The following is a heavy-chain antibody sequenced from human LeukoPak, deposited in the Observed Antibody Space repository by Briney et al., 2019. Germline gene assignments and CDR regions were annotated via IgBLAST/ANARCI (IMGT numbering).Heavy chain of an antibody. J-gene: IGHJ4*02. CDR2: INPSGGST. CDR3: ARTAGRTFDY. V-gene: IGHV1-46*01. Sequence: ASVTVSCKASGYTFTSYFMHWVRQAPGQGLEWMGIINPSGGSTSYAQKFQGRVTMTRDASTSTVYMELSSLRSEDTAVYYCARTAGRTFDYWGQGALVTVSS. CDR1: GYTFTSYF. D-gene: IGHD6-6*01.